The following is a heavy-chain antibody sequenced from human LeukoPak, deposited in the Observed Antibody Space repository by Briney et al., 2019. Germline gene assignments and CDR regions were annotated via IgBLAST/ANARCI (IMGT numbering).Heavy chain of an antibody. CDR2: ISYDGSNK. V-gene: IGHV3-30-3*01. CDR3: AMRTRSGSYYPFY. CDR1: GFTFSSYA. Sequence: GGSLRLYCAASGFTFSSYAMHWVRQAPGKGLEWVAAISYDGSNKYYADSVKGRFTISRDNSKNTLYLQMNSLRAEDTAVYYCAMRTRSGSYYPFYWGQGTLVTVSS. D-gene: IGHD1-26*01. J-gene: IGHJ4*02.